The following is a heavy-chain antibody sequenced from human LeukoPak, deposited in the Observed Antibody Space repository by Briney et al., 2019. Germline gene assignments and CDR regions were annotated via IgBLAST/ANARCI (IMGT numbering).Heavy chain of an antibody. CDR1: GFTFSSYA. V-gene: IGHV3-23*01. J-gene: IGHJ5*02. D-gene: IGHD3-9*01. Sequence: GGSLGLSCAASGFTFSSYAMSWVRQAPGKGLEWVSAISGSGGSTYYADSVKGRFTISRDNSKNTLYLQMNSLRAEDTAVYYCAKDGYDILTGPRGGWFDPWGQGTLVTVSS. CDR3: AKDGYDILTGPRGGWFDP. CDR2: ISGSGGST.